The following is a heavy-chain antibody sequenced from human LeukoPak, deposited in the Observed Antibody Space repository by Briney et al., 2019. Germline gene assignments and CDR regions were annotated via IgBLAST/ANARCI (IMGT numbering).Heavy chain of an antibody. CDR3: AKDGAIAASGYYYYGMDF. Sequence: GGSLRLSCAASGFTFSRHAMYWVRQPPGKGLEWVAVMSYDGSHEKCADAVRGRFTISRDNSKNTLFLQMDSLTTADTAVYFCAKDGAIAASGYYYYGMDFWGQGTTVIVSS. D-gene: IGHD6-13*01. CDR1: GFTFSRHA. CDR2: MSYDGSHE. V-gene: IGHV3-30*01. J-gene: IGHJ6*02.